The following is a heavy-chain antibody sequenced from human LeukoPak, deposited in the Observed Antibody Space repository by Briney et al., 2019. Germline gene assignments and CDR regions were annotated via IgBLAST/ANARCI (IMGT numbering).Heavy chain of an antibody. Sequence: GGSLRLSCAASGFTFSSYSMNWVRQAPGKGLEWVSSISSSSSYIYYADSVKGRFTISRDNAKNSLYLQMNSLRAEDTAVYYCARDVPPRYYDSSGYHYFDYWGQGTLVTVSS. V-gene: IGHV3-21*01. D-gene: IGHD3-22*01. CDR3: ARDVPPRYYDSSGYHYFDY. CDR2: ISSSSSYI. J-gene: IGHJ4*02. CDR1: GFTFSSYS.